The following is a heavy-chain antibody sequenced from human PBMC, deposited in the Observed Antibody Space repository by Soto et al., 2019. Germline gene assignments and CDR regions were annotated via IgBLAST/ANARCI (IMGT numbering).Heavy chain of an antibody. CDR3: ARILKHCTNGVCYEYNWFDP. D-gene: IGHD2-8*01. J-gene: IGHJ5*02. CDR1: AGTISSYA. CDR2: IIPIFGTA. V-gene: IGHV1-69*06. Sequence: ASVKVSCKASAGTISSYAISWVRQAPGQRLEWMGGIIPIFGTANYAQKFQGRVTITADKSTSTDYMELSSLLSEDTAVYYCARILKHCTNGVCYEYNWFDPWGQGTLVTVSS.